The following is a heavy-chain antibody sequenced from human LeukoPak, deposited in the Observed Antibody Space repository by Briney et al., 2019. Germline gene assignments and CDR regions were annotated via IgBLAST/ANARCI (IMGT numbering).Heavy chain of an antibody. Sequence: PSETLSLTCTVSGGSISSYYWSWIRQPPGKGLEWIGSIYYSGSTYDNLSLKSRVTMSIDTSKDQFSLKLTSVTAADTAVYYCARDMVRGVIHDYWGQGTLVTVSS. J-gene: IGHJ4*02. V-gene: IGHV4-59*04. CDR3: ARDMVRGVIHDY. CDR2: IYYSGST. D-gene: IGHD3-10*01. CDR1: GGSISSYY.